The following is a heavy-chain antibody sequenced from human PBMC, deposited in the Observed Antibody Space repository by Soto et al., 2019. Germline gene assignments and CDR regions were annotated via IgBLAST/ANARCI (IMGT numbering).Heavy chain of an antibody. CDR3: AREGYDFWSGYYKSWFDP. CDR2: ISAYNGNT. V-gene: IGHV1-18*01. CDR1: GYTFTSYG. Sequence: QVQLVQSGAEVKKPGASVKVSCKASGYTFTSYGISWVRQAPGQGLEWMGWISAYNGNTNYAQKLQGRVTMTTDTSTSTAYMELRSLRSDDTAVYYCAREGYDFWSGYYKSWFDPWGQGTLVTVSS. D-gene: IGHD3-3*01. J-gene: IGHJ5*02.